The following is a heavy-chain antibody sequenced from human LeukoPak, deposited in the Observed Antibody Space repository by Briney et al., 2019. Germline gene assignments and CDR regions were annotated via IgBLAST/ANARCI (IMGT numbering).Heavy chain of an antibody. J-gene: IGHJ4*02. CDR2: INPNRGGT. V-gene: IGHV1-2*02. CDR1: GYTFTGYY. D-gene: IGHD2-15*01. CDR3: ARELGYCSGGSCLYFDY. Sequence: ASVKVSCKASGYTFTGYYMHWVPQAPGQGLEWMGWINPNRGGTNYAQKFQGRVTMTRDTSISTAYRELSRLRSDDTAVYYCARELGYCSGGSCLYFDYWGQGTLVTVSS.